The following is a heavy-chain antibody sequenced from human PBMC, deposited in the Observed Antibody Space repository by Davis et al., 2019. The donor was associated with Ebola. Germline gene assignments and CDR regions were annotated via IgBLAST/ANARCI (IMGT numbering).Heavy chain of an antibody. CDR3: ARVLGVVIEEVGFDY. CDR1: GFTFSSYS. CDR2: ISSSSSYI. V-gene: IGHV3-21*01. Sequence: PGGSLRLSCAASGFTFSSYSMNWVRQAPGKGLEWVSSISSSSSYIYYADSVKGRFTISRDNAKNSLYLQMNSLRAEDTAVYYCARVLGVVIEEVGFDYWGQGTLVTVSS. J-gene: IGHJ4*02. D-gene: IGHD3-3*01.